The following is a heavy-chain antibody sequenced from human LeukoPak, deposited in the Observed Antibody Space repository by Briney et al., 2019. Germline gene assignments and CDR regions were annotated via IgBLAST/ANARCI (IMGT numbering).Heavy chain of an antibody. V-gene: IGHV4-61*01. J-gene: IGHJ3*01. Sequence: SETLSLTCTVSGGSVSSGSYYWSWIRQPPGKGLEWIGYIYYSGSTNYNPSLKSRVTRSVDTSKNQFSLKLSSVTAADTAVYYCAREYSGYDDDAFDFWGQGTMVTVSS. D-gene: IGHD5-12*01. CDR3: AREYSGYDDDAFDF. CDR2: IYYSGST. CDR1: GGSVSSGSYY.